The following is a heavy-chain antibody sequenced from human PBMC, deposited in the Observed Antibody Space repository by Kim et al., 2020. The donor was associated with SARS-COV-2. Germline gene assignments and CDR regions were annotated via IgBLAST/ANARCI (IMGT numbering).Heavy chain of an antibody. Sequence: FGTANYAQKFQGRVTITADESTSTAYMELSSLRSEDTAVYYCARDDSSGLWGQGTLVTVSS. V-gene: IGHV1-69*01. J-gene: IGHJ4*02. D-gene: IGHD3-22*01. CDR2: FGTA. CDR3: ARDDSSGL.